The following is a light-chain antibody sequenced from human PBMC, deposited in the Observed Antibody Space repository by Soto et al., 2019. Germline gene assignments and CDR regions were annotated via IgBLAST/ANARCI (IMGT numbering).Light chain of an antibody. V-gene: IGKV3-15*01. CDR1: ETVSTN. CDR3: QQYSNWPPAIT. CDR2: GSS. Sequence: EIVLTQSPATLSVSPGERTTVSCRSTETVSTNLAWFQRKAGQPPRLLIYGSSTRATGVPDRFSGSGSGTEFALIISSLQSEDVAVYYCQQYSNWPPAITFGQGTRLEI. J-gene: IGKJ5*01.